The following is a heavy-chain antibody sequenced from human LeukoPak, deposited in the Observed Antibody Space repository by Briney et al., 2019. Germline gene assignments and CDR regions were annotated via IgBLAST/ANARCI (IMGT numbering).Heavy chain of an antibody. V-gene: IGHV5-51*01. Sequence: PGESLKISCQVSGYSFSSYYIGWVRQMPGKGLELMGIVYPGDANTRYSPSFQGQVTISVDKSISTAYLQWSSLKASDTAMYYCARPGYCTSTTCWDLDYWGQGTLVTVSP. CDR3: ARPGYCTSTTCWDLDY. D-gene: IGHD2-2*01. J-gene: IGHJ4*02. CDR2: VYPGDANT. CDR1: GYSFSSYY.